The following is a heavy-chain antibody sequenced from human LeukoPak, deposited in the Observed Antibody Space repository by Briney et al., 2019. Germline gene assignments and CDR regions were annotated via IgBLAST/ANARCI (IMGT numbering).Heavy chain of an antibody. CDR1: GGTFSSYA. J-gene: IGHJ3*02. Sequence: ASVKVSCKASGGTFSSYAISWVRQAPGQGLEWMGGIIPIFGTANYAQKFQGRVTITADESTSTAYMELRSLRSDDTAVYYCARSKAWVGGSYYGGAFDIWGQGTMVTVSS. CDR2: IIPIFGTA. CDR3: ARSKAWVGGSYYGGAFDI. D-gene: IGHD1-26*01. V-gene: IGHV1-69*13.